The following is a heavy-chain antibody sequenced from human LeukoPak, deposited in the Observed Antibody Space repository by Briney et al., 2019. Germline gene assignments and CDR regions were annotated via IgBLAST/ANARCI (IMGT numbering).Heavy chain of an antibody. Sequence: GSLRLSCAASGFTFSSYWMSWVRQAPGKGLEWVANINQDGSEKYYVDSVKGRFTISRDNAKNSLYLQMNSLRAEDTAVYYCARRGGSSSWYLKYYFDYWGQGTLVTVSS. CDR1: GFTFSSYW. CDR3: ARRGGSSSWYLKYYFDY. D-gene: IGHD6-13*01. V-gene: IGHV3-7*01. CDR2: INQDGSEK. J-gene: IGHJ4*02.